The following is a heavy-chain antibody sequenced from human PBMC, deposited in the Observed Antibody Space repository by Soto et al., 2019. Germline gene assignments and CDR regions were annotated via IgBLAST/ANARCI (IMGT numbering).Heavy chain of an antibody. V-gene: IGHV1-3*01. CDR3: ASLDMVYKAFDY. CDR1: GYTFTGYY. Sequence: ASVKVSCKASGYTFTGYYMHWVRQAPGQRLEWMGWINAGNGNTKYSQKFQGRVTITRDTSASTAYMELSSLRSEDTAVYYCASLDMVYKAFDYWGQGTLVTVSS. CDR2: INAGNGNT. J-gene: IGHJ4*02. D-gene: IGHD2-8*01.